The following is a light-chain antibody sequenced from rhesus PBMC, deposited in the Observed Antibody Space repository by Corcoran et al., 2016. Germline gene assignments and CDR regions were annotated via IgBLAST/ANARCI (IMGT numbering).Light chain of an antibody. Sequence: DIQMTQSPSSLSATVGDRVTITCRASLGISSLLAWYQPTTGKAPKLLIYKACSLQSGVTSRFSGRGSGPDFTLTISSLQPKDFATYYCQQYNRAPLTFGGGTKVEIK. CDR1: LGISSL. V-gene: IGKV1-21*01. CDR3: QQYNRAPLT. J-gene: IGKJ4*01. CDR2: KAC.